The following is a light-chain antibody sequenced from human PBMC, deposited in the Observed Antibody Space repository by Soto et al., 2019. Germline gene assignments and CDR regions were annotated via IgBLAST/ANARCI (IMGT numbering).Light chain of an antibody. J-gene: IGLJ2*01. CDR3: SSYTKSGDVV. Sequence: ALTQPASVSGSPGQSITISCTGTSSDFGGYNYVSWYQQHPGKAPKLIIYEVINRPSDVSNRFSGSKSGNTASLTTSGLQAEDEADYYCSSYTKSGDVVFGGGTQMTV. CDR2: EVI. CDR1: SSDFGGYNY. V-gene: IGLV2-14*01.